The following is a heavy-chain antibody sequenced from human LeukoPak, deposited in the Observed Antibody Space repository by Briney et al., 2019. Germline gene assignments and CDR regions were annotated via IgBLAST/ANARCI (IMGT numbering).Heavy chain of an antibody. J-gene: IGHJ4*02. Sequence: PGGSLRLSCAASGFTFSSYAMGWVRQAPGKGLEWVSAISGSGGSTYYADSVKGRFTISRDNSKNTLYLQMNSLRAEDTAGYYCAKGSLGYCSGGSCYWGQGTLVTVSS. CDR1: GFTFSSYA. V-gene: IGHV3-23*01. D-gene: IGHD2-15*01. CDR3: AKGSLGYCSGGSCY. CDR2: ISGSGGST.